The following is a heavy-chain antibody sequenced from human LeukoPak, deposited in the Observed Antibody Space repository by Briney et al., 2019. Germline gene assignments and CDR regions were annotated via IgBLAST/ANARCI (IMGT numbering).Heavy chain of an antibody. CDR1: GGPTSTGGYY. J-gene: IGHJ5*02. CDR3: ARDLPGSNWFDP. Sequence: SETLSPTCHVSGGPTSTGGYYWSWILQHPGKGLEWTGYIYYSGSTYCNPSLKSRVTISVDTSKNQFSLKLSSVTAADTAVYYCARDLPGSNWFDPWGQGTLVTVSS. V-gene: IGHV4-31*03. CDR2: IYYSGST.